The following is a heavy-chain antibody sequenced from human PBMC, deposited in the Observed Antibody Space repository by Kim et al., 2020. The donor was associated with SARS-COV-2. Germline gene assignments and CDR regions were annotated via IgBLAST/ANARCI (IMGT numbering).Heavy chain of an antibody. CDR2: IIPIFGTA. Sequence: SVKVSCKASGGTFSSYAISWVRQAPGQGLEWMGGIIPIFGTANYAQKFQGRVTITADESTSTAYMELSSLRSEDTAVYYCARDAAVYFYDSSGYGPWGQGTLVTVSS. V-gene: IGHV1-69*13. CDR1: GGTFSSYA. D-gene: IGHD3-22*01. CDR3: ARDAAVYFYDSSGYGP. J-gene: IGHJ5*02.